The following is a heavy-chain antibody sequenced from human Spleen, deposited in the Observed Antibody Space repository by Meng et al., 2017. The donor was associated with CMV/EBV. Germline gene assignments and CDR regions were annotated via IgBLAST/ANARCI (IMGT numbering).Heavy chain of an antibody. CDR3: AKWDTAMVDAFDI. J-gene: IGHJ3*02. Sequence: LSLTCAASGFTFSSYALHWVRQAPGKGLEWVAVISYDGSYRSYADSVKGRFTISRDNSKNTLYLQMNSLRAEDTAVYYCAKWDTAMVDAFDIWGQGTTVTVSS. CDR2: ISYDGSYR. V-gene: IGHV3-30-3*02. D-gene: IGHD5-18*01. CDR1: GFTFSSYA.